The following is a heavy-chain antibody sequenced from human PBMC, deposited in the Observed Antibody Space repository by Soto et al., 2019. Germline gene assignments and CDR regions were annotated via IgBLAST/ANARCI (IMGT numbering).Heavy chain of an antibody. CDR1: GFTFSSYA. D-gene: IGHD3-3*01. V-gene: IGHV3-30-3*01. Sequence: GGSLRLSCAASGFTFSSYAMHWVRQAPGKGLEWVAVISYDGSNKNYADSVKGRFTISRDNSKNTLYLQMNSLRAEDTAVYYCARGYDFWSGYYHPYGMDVWGQGPTVTVSS. CDR3: ARGYDFWSGYYHPYGMDV. J-gene: IGHJ6*02. CDR2: ISYDGSNK.